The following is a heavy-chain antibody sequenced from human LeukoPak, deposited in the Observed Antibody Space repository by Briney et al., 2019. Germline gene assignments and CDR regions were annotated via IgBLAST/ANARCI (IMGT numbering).Heavy chain of an antibody. CDR2: INPSGGST. D-gene: IGHD1-26*01. CDR3: ARDRQKIVGATNAFDI. J-gene: IGHJ3*02. CDR1: GYTFTSYY. V-gene: IGHV1-46*01. Sequence: GASVKVSCKACGYTFTSYYMHCVRQAPGQGLEWMGVINPSGGSTSYAQKFQGRVTKTRDMSTSTVYMELSSLRSEDTAVYYCARDRQKIVGATNAFDIWGQGTMVTVSS.